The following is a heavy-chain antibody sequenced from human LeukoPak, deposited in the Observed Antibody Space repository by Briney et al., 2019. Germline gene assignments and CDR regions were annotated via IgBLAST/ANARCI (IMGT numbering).Heavy chain of an antibody. J-gene: IGHJ6*04. V-gene: IGHV3-48*04. Sequence: GGSLRLSCAASGFTFSSYSMNWVRQAPGKGLEWVSYISSSGSTIYYADSVKGRLTISRDNAKNSLYLQMNSLRAGDTAVYYCAELGITMIGGVWGKGTTVTISS. CDR3: AELGITMIGGV. D-gene: IGHD3-10*02. CDR2: ISSSGSTI. CDR1: GFTFSSYS.